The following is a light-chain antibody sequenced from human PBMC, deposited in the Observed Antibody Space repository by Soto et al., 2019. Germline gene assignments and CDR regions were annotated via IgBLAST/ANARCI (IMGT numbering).Light chain of an antibody. CDR3: QQHGSSRLS. Sequence: IELTQSPGTLSLYPGARATLSCRASQSVSSSYLAWYQQKPGQAPWLLLYGASSRATGNPARFSGSGSGTGFPPTISGPEAAGVEVDCCQQHGSSRLSFGGWNKLDIK. V-gene: IGKV3-20*01. J-gene: IGKJ4*01. CDR1: QSVSSSY. CDR2: GAS.